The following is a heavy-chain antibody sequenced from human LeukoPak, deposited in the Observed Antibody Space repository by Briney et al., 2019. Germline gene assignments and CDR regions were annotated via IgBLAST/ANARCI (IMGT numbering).Heavy chain of an antibody. D-gene: IGHD1-7*01. CDR2: INTDGSST. CDR3: ARADWNYGYYYYMDV. CDR1: GFTFSSYW. J-gene: IGHJ6*03. Sequence: GGSLRLSCAASGFTFSSYWMHWVRQAPGKGLVWASRINTDGSSTSYADSVKGRFTISRDNAKNTLYLQMNSLRAEDTAVYYCARADWNYGYYYYMDVWGKGTTVTVSS. V-gene: IGHV3-74*01.